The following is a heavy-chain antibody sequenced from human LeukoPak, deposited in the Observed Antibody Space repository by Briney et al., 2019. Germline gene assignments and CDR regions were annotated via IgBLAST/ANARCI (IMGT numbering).Heavy chain of an antibody. CDR3: ARIGWTPVGVVIIGAFDI. CDR2: INAGNGNT. V-gene: IGHV1-3*01. D-gene: IGHD3-3*01. J-gene: IGHJ3*02. Sequence: ASVKVSCKASGYTFTSYAMHWVRQAPGQRLEWMGWINAGNGNTKYSQKFQGRVTITRGTSASTVYMELSSLRSEDTAVYYCARIGWTPVGVVIIGAFDIWGQGTMVTVSS. CDR1: GYTFTSYA.